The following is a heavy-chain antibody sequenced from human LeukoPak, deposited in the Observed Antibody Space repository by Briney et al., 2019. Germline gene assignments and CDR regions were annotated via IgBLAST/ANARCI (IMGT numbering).Heavy chain of an antibody. CDR3: AKDGGIAVAGTFDY. Sequence: GGSLRLSCAASGFTFSSYAMSWVRQAPGKGLEWVSTVSGSGGSTYYADSVKGRFTISRDNSKNTLYLQMNSLRAEDTAVYYCAKDGGIAVAGTFDYWGQGTLVTVSS. CDR2: VSGSGGST. V-gene: IGHV3-23*01. CDR1: GFTFSSYA. D-gene: IGHD6-19*01. J-gene: IGHJ4*02.